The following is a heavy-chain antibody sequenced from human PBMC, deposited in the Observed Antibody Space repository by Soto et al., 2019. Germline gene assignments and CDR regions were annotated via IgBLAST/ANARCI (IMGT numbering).Heavy chain of an antibody. J-gene: IGHJ6*02. CDR1: GGSVSSGSYY. Sequence: SETLSLTCTVSGGSVSSGSYYWSWIRQPPGKGLEWIGYIYYSGSTNYNPSLKSRVTISVDTSKNQFSLKLSSVTAADTAVYYCARDSSGWNYYYYGMDVWGQGTTVTVSS. CDR3: ARDSSGWNYYYYGMDV. V-gene: IGHV4-61*01. D-gene: IGHD6-19*01. CDR2: IYYSGST.